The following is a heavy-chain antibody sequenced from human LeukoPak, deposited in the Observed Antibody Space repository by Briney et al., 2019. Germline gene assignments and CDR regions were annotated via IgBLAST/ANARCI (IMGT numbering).Heavy chain of an antibody. CDR3: AKGYCSSTSCYTDDY. CDR1: GFTFSSYG. J-gene: IGHJ4*02. V-gene: IGHV3-30*18. D-gene: IGHD2-2*02. Sequence: GRSLRLSCAASGFTFSSYGMHWVRQAPGKGLEWVAVISYDGSNKYYADSVKGRFTISRDNSKNTPYLQMNSLRAEDTAVYYCAKGYCSSTSCYTDDYRGQGTLVTVSS. CDR2: ISYDGSNK.